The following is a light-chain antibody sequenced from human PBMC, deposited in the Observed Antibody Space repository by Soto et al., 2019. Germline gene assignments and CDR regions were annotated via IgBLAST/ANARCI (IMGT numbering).Light chain of an antibody. CDR2: DVS. J-gene: IGLJ2*01. CDR3: SSYTSSSTVV. Sequence: QSALTQPASVSGSPGQSITISCTGTSSDVAGYNYVSWYQQHPGKAPKLMIYDVSNRPSGVSNRISGSKSGNTASLTISGLQAEDEADYYCSSYTSSSTVVFGGGTRLTVL. CDR1: SSDVAGYNY. V-gene: IGLV2-14*01.